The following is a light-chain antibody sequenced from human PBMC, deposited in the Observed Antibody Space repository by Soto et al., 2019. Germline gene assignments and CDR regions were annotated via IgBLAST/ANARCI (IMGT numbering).Light chain of an antibody. V-gene: IGKV3-20*01. CDR3: QQYGSSSET. CDR2: GAS. CDR1: QSVSSSY. J-gene: IGKJ1*01. Sequence: EIVLTQSPGTLSLSPGERATLSCRASQSVSSSYLAWYQQKPGQAPRLLIYGASSRATDIPDRFSGSGSGTDFSLTISRLEPEDFAVYYCQQYGSSSETFGQGTKVEIK.